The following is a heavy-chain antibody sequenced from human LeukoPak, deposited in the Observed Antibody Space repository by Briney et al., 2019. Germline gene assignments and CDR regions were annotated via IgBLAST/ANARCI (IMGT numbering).Heavy chain of an antibody. CDR3: GRDPETDISDAFDI. V-gene: IGHV3-23*01. CDR1: GFTVSSYA. Sequence: GGSLRLSCAASGFTVSSYAMSWVRQAPGKGLECVSSISGGGGSTYYADSVKGRFTISRDTPKNTLYLQMNTRRAEDTAVYYCGRDPETDISDAFDIWGQGAMVTVSS. J-gene: IGHJ3*02. D-gene: IGHD3-9*01. CDR2: ISGGGGST.